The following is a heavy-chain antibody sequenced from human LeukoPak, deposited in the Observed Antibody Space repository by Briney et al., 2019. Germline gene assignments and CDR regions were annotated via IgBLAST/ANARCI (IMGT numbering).Heavy chain of an antibody. D-gene: IGHD1-1*01. CDR2: IYYSGST. CDR3: ARTTGTTYYYYGMDV. V-gene: IGHV4-59*01. CDR1: GDSINSDY. Sequence: SETLSLTCTVSGDSINSDYWNWIRQPPGKGLEWIGFIYYSGSTNYNPSLKSRVTISVDTSKNQFSLKLSSVTAADTAVYYCARTTGTTYYYYGMDVWGQGTTVTVSS. J-gene: IGHJ6*02.